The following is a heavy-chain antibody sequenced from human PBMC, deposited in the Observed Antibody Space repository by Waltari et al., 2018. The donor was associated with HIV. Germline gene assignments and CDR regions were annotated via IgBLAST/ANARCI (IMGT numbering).Heavy chain of an antibody. Sequence: QMQLVQSGAEVKKPGASAKAPCKAAGYTLTGYDINWVRQATGQGLEWMGWMNPNSGNTGYAQKFQGRVTMTRNTSISTAYMELSSLRSEDTAVYYCARGGPEEGFDYWGQGTLVTVSS. CDR2: MNPNSGNT. CDR1: GYTLTGYD. CDR3: ARGGPEEGFDY. J-gene: IGHJ4*02. V-gene: IGHV1-8*01.